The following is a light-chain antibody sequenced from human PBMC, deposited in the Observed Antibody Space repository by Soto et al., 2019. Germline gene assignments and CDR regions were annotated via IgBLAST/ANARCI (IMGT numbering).Light chain of an antibody. Sequence: QSVLTEPPSGSSDPGPKVTISCPGSRSNIGNNYVSWYQQLPGTAPKLLIYDNNKRPSGIPDRFSGSKSGTSATLGITGLQTGDEADYYCGTWDSSLSNYVFGTGTKVTVL. CDR3: GTWDSSLSNYV. V-gene: IGLV1-51*01. J-gene: IGLJ1*01. CDR2: DNN. CDR1: RSNIGNNY.